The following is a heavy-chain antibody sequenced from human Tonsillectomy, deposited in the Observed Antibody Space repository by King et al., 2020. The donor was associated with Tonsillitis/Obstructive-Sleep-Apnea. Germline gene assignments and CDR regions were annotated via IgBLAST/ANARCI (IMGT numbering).Heavy chain of an antibody. CDR3: ASDVRGGYCSSTSCYVDY. CDR2: IYSGGST. V-gene: IGHV3-66*01. Sequence: VQLVESGGGLVQPGGSLRLSCAASGFTVSSNYMSWVRQAPGKGLEWVSVIYSGGSTYYADSVKGRFPISRDNSKNTLYLQMNSLRAEDTAVYYCASDVRGGYCSSTSCYVDYWGQGTLVTVSS. J-gene: IGHJ4*02. CDR1: GFTVSSNY. D-gene: IGHD2-2*01.